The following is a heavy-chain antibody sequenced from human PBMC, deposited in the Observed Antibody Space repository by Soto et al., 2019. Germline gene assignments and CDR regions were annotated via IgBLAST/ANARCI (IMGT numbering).Heavy chain of an antibody. J-gene: IGHJ6*02. Sequence: PGGSLRLSCAAARFTFSSYGMHWVRQATGKGLEWVAVIWYDGSNKYYADSVKGRFTISRDNSKSTLYLQMNSLRAEDTAVYYCARGIGKSSYGSGSATVYGMDVWGQGTTVTVSS. V-gene: IGHV3-33*08. D-gene: IGHD3-10*01. CDR1: RFTFSSYG. CDR2: IWYDGSNK. CDR3: ARGIGKSSYGSGSATVYGMDV.